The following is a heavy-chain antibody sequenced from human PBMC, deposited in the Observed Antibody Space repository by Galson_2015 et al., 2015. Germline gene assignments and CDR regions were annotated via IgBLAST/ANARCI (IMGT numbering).Heavy chain of an antibody. V-gene: IGHV3-23*01. Sequence: SLRLSCAASGFTFSSYAMSWVRQAPGKGLEWVSAISGSGGSTYYADSVKGRFTISRDNSKNTLYLQMNSLRAEDTAVYYCAKDQVRGVLKYYFDYWGQGTLVTVSS. J-gene: IGHJ4*02. CDR2: ISGSGGST. CDR1: GFTFSSYA. CDR3: AKDQVRGVLKYYFDY. D-gene: IGHD3-10*01.